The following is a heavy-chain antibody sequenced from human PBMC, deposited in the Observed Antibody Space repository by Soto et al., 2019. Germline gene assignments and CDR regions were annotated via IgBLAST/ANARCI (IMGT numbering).Heavy chain of an antibody. CDR2: IIPMFDTP. Sequence: GASVKVSCKASGGTFSSDSFSWVRQAPGQGLEWMGGIIPMFDTPIYAQKFQDRVTITADESTSTAYMQLSSLRSGDTAVYYCARSGGLDRDLNYWGQGTLVTVSS. J-gene: IGHJ4*02. D-gene: IGHD2-15*01. V-gene: IGHV1-69*13. CDR3: ARSGGLDRDLNY. CDR1: GGTFSSDS.